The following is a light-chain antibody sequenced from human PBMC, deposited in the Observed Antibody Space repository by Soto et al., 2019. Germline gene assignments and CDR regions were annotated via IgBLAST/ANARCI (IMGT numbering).Light chain of an antibody. CDR2: GAS. Sequence: EAVLTLSPGTLSLCPGERATLSCRASQSVSTSYLAWYQQKPGQAPRLLIYGASSRASGVPVRFSGSGSGTDFTLTITRLEPEDFALYYCQQYGGSPITFGLGTRPAI. CDR1: QSVSTSY. J-gene: IGKJ5*01. CDR3: QQYGGSPIT. V-gene: IGKV3-20*01.